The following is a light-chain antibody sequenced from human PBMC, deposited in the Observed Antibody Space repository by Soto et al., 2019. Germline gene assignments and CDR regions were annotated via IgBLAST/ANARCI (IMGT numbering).Light chain of an antibody. J-gene: IGLJ2*01. CDR1: SSDVGRYDY. V-gene: IGLV2-14*03. Sequence: QSALTQPASVSGSPGQSITISCTGTSSDVGRYDYVSWYQQHPGKAPKLLISDVSNRPSGVSNRFSGSKSGNTASLTVSGLLAEDAADYHCSSYTANSTLVFGGGTKLTVL. CDR3: SSYTANSTLV. CDR2: DVS.